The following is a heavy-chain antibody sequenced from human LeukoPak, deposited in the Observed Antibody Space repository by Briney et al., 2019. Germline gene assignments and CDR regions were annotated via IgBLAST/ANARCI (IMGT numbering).Heavy chain of an antibody. CDR1: GFTFISYW. Sequence: GGSLRLSCAASGFTFISYWMSWVRQAPGKGLEWVANIKQDGREKYYVDSVKGRFTISRDNAKNSLYLQMNSLRAEDTAVYYCASWGPYYYGSGSYYKSYYFDYWGQGTLVTVSS. J-gene: IGHJ4*02. CDR3: ASWGPYYYGSGSYYKSYYFDY. V-gene: IGHV3-7*01. D-gene: IGHD3-10*01. CDR2: IKQDGREK.